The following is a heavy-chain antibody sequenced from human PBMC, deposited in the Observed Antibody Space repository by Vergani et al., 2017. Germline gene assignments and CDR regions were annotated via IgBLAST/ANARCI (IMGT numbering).Heavy chain of an antibody. Sequence: EVQLVESGGGLVQPGGSLRLSCAASGFTFSSYSMNWVRQAPGKGLEWVSYISSSSSTIYYADSVKGRFTISRDNAKNSLYLQMNSLRAEDTAVYYCARDRFGYCSGGSCYDLDYWGQGTLVTVSS. V-gene: IGHV3-48*01. J-gene: IGHJ4*02. D-gene: IGHD2-15*01. CDR2: ISSSSSTI. CDR1: GFTFSSYS. CDR3: ARDRFGYCSGGSCYDLDY.